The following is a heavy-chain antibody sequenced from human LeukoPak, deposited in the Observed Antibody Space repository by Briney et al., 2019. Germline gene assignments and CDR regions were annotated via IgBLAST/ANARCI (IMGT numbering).Heavy chain of an antibody. CDR1: GFTFSSYA. CDR3: AREIRDIVVVPAARSFDY. D-gene: IGHD2-2*01. Sequence: PGRSLRLSCAASGFTFSSYAMHWVRQAPGKGLEWAAVISYNGSNKYYADSVKGRFTISRDNSKNTLYLQMNSLRAEDTAVYYCAREIRDIVVVPAARSFDYWGQGTLVTVSS. J-gene: IGHJ4*02. V-gene: IGHV3-30*04. CDR2: ISYNGSNK.